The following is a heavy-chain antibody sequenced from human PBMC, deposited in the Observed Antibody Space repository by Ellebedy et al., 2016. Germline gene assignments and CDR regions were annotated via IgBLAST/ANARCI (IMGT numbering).Heavy chain of an antibody. D-gene: IGHD6-6*01. J-gene: IGHJ6*03. CDR1: GYTFTSYD. V-gene: IGHV1-8*01. CDR3: AKLAARSFFYYMDA. CDR2: MNPNSGNT. Sequence: ASVKVSCXASGYTFTSYDINWVRQATGQGLEWMGWMNPNSGNTGYAQKFQGRVTMTTDTSTSTAYMELRSLRSDDTAVYYCAKLAARSFFYYMDAWGNGTTVTVSS.